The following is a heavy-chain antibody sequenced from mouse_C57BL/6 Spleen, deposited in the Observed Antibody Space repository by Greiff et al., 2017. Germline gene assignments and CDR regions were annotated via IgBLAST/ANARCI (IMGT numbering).Heavy chain of an antibody. CDR3: AKRNGSRFYAMDY. CDR1: GFSLTSYG. Sequence: VMLVESGPGLVAPSQSLSITCTVSGFSLTSYGVDWVRQPPGKGLEWLGVIWGGGSTNYNSALMSRLRISKDNSKSQVFLKMNSLQTDDTAMYYCAKRNGSRFYAMDYWGQGTSVTVSS. J-gene: IGHJ4*01. V-gene: IGHV2-9*01. D-gene: IGHD1-1*01. CDR2: IWGGGST.